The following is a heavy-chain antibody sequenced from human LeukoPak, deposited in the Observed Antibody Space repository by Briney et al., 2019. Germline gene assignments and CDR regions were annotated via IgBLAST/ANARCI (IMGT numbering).Heavy chain of an antibody. V-gene: IGHV3-66*01. Sequence: PGGSLRLSCVASGFTVSSNYMSWVRQAPGKGLEWVSVIYSGGSTYYADSVKGRFTISRDNSKNTLYLQMNSLRAEDTAVYYCARGGMHGSGTFDYWGQGTLVTVSS. CDR3: ARGGMHGSGTFDY. CDR2: IYSGGST. J-gene: IGHJ4*02. CDR1: GFTVSSNY. D-gene: IGHD3-10*01.